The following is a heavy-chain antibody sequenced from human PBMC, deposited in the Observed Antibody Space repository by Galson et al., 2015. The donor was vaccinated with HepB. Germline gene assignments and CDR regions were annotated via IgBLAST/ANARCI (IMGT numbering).Heavy chain of an antibody. Sequence: ASGHTFRDIAMSWFRQAPGKGLEWIGFIRSNTYGGTTQYAASVKGRFTISRDDSKSISYLQMNSLKTDDTAVYFCSSGNYDGGSDHWGQGTLVTVSS. D-gene: IGHD1-7*01. CDR2: IRSNTYGGTT. V-gene: IGHV3-49*03. J-gene: IGHJ4*02. CDR1: GHTFRDIA. CDR3: SSGNYDGGSDH.